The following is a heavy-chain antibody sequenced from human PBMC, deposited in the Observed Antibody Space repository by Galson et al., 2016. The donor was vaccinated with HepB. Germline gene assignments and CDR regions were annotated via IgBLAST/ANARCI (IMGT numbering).Heavy chain of an antibody. D-gene: IGHD1-26*01. Sequence: SVKVSCKASDYRFTMYGITWVRQAPGQGLEWMGWISAYNGHTKYAQKIKGRVTMTTDTSTTTAYMELRSLTSDDTAVYYRARASWEFPTTFDYWGRGTQVTVSS. CDR1: DYRFTMYG. CDR2: ISAYNGHT. CDR3: ARASWEFPTTFDY. V-gene: IGHV1-18*01. J-gene: IGHJ4*02.